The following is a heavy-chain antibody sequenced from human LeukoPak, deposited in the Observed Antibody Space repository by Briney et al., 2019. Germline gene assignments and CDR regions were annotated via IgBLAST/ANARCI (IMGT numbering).Heavy chain of an antibody. CDR1: GGSISSSSYY. Sequence: SETLSLTCTVSGGSISSSSYYWGWIRQPPGKGLEWIGSIYYSGSTYYNPSLKSRVTISVDTSKNQFPLKLSSVTAADTAVYYCARRVSSGWIIYFDYWGQGTLVTVSS. D-gene: IGHD6-19*01. J-gene: IGHJ4*02. CDR3: ARRVSSGWIIYFDY. CDR2: IYYSGST. V-gene: IGHV4-39*01.